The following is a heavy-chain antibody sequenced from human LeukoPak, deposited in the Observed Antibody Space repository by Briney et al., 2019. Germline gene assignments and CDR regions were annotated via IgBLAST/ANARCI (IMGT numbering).Heavy chain of an antibody. Sequence: GGSLRLSCAASGFTFSSYAMSWVRQAPGKGLEWVSAISGSGISTYYADSVKGRFTISRDNSKNTLYLQMDSLRAEDTAVYYCAKSNSGSYYSYNYWGQGTLVTVSS. CDR1: GFTFSSYA. V-gene: IGHV3-23*01. CDR2: ISGSGIST. J-gene: IGHJ4*02. D-gene: IGHD1-26*01. CDR3: AKSNSGSYYSYNY.